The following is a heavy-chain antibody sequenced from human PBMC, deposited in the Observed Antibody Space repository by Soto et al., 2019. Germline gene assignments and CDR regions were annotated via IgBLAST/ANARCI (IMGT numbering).Heavy chain of an antibody. D-gene: IGHD1-1*01. Sequence: EVQLVESGGGLVQPGGSLKVSCAASGFTFSGSPMHWVRQASGKGLEWVGRIRSKVNSYATAYSASVKGRFTISRDDSKNTAYLQMNSLKTEDTAVDYCTNCNDYWGQGTLVTVSS. J-gene: IGHJ4*02. CDR2: IRSKVNSYAT. CDR3: TNCNDY. V-gene: IGHV3-73*02. CDR1: GFTFSGSP.